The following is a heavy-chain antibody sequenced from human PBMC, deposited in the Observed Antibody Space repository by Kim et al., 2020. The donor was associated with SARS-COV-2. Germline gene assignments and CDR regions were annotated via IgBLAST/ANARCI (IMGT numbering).Heavy chain of an antibody. V-gene: IGHV3-11*05. CDR3: ARVSSGSSSWYYFVP. J-gene: IGHJ5*02. D-gene: IGHD6-13*01. Sequence: SVKGRFSITRDNAKNSLYLQMNSLRAEDTAVYYCARVSSGSSSWYYFVPWGQRTLVTVSS.